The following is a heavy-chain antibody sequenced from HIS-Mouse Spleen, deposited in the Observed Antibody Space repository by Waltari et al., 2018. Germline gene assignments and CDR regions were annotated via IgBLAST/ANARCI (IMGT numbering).Heavy chain of an antibody. J-gene: IGHJ4*02. Sequence: QVQLQESGPGLVKPSETLSLTCTVSGYSISSGYYWGWFRPPPGKGLEWIGSIYHSGSTYYNPSLKSRVTISVDTSKNQFSLKLSSVTAADTAVYYCARVGGGYDYYFDYWGQGTLVTVSS. CDR1: GYSISSGYY. CDR2: IYHSGST. V-gene: IGHV4-38-2*02. CDR3: ARVGGGYDYYFDY. D-gene: IGHD5-12*01.